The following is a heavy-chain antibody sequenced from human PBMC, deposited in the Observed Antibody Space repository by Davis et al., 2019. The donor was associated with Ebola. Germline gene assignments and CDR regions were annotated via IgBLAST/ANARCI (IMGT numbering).Heavy chain of an antibody. CDR2: IIPIFGTA. Sequence: SVKVSCKASGGTFSSYAISWVRQAPGQGLEWMGGIIPIFGTANYAQKFQGRVTMTRDTSTSTVYMELSSLRSEDTAVYYCARDPYSSGWYGYDYWGQGTLVTVSS. CDR1: GGTFSSYA. D-gene: IGHD6-19*01. J-gene: IGHJ4*02. V-gene: IGHV1-69*05. CDR3: ARDPYSSGWYGYDY.